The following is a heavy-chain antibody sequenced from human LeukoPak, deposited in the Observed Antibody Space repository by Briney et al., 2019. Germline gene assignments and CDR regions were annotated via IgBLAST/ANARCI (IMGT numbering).Heavy chain of an antibody. J-gene: IGHJ4*02. CDR2: IRYDGSNK. CDR3: AKDSGVVVPAAPDY. D-gene: IGHD2-2*01. Sequence: GGSLRLSCAASGFTFSSYGMHWVRQAPGKGLEWVAFIRYDGSNKYYADSVKGRFTISRDNSKNTLYLQMNSLRAEDTAVYYCAKDSGVVVPAAPDYWGQGTLVTVSS. CDR1: GFTFSSYG. V-gene: IGHV3-30*02.